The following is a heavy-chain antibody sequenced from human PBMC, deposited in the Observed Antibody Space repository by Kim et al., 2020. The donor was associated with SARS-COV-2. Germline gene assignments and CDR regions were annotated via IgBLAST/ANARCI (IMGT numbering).Heavy chain of an antibody. Sequence: GGSLRLSCAASGFTLSSYWMSWVRQAPGKRLEWVANIKKDGSEKYYVDSVKGRFTISRDNAKNSLYLQMKSLRAEDTAVYYCARESSSGGYYDGMDVWG. J-gene: IGHJ6*02. CDR1: GFTLSSYW. V-gene: IGHV3-7*01. D-gene: IGHD6-25*01. CDR2: IKKDGSEK. CDR3: ARESSSGGYYDGMDV.